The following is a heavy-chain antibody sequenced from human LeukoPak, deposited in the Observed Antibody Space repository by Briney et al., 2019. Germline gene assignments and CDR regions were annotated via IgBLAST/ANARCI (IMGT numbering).Heavy chain of an antibody. CDR3: ARVVRGATTTFDY. CDR2: INHSGST. CDR1: GGSFSGYY. J-gene: IGHJ4*02. D-gene: IGHD1-26*01. V-gene: IGHV4-34*01. Sequence: SETLSLTCAVYGGSFSGYYWSWIRQPPGKGLEWIGEINHSGSTNYNPSLKSRVTISVDTSKNQFSLKLSSVTAADTAVYYCARVVRGATTTFDYWGQGTLVTVSS.